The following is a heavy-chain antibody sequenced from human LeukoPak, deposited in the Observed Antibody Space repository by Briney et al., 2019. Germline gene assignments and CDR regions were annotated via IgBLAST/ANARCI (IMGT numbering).Heavy chain of an antibody. CDR1: GGTFSSYT. V-gene: IGHV1-69*02. CDR3: AAYCSSTSCYGGLDY. J-gene: IGHJ4*02. Sequence: SVKASCKASGGTFSSYTISWVRQAPGQGLEWMGRIIPIFGIANYAQKFQGRVTITADKSTSTAYMELSSLRSEDTAVYYCAAYCSSTSCYGGLDYWGQGTLVTVSS. CDR2: IIPIFGIA. D-gene: IGHD2-2*01.